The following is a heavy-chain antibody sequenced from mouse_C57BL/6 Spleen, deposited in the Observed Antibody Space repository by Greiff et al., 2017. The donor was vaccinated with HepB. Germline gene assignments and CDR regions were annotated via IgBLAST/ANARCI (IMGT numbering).Heavy chain of an antibody. V-gene: IGHV3-6*01. CDR3: ARVSNYAMDY. CDR1: GYSITSGYY. Sequence: DVQLQESGPGLVKPSQSLSLTCSVTGYSITSGYYWNWIRQFPGNKLEWMGYISYDGSNNYNPSLKNRISITRDTSKNQFFLKLNSVTTEDTATYYCARVSNYAMDYWGQGTSVTVSS. J-gene: IGHJ4*01. CDR2: ISYDGSN. D-gene: IGHD1-1*01.